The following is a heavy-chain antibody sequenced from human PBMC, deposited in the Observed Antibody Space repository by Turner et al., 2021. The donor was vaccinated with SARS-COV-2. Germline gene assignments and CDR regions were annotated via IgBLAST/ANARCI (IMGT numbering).Heavy chain of an antibody. J-gene: IGHJ4*02. V-gene: IGHV1-2*02. CDR3: ARVPFEMQQYHFDY. CDR1: GYTFTGYY. Sequence: QVQLVQSGAEVKKPGASVKVSCKASGYTFTGYYMHWVRQAPGQGLEWMGWINHTSGGTNYAQKFQGRFSMPRDTSISPAYMELTRLTSDDTSVYYCARVPFEMQQYHFDYWGQGTRVTVSS. D-gene: IGHD6-13*01. CDR2: INHTSGGT.